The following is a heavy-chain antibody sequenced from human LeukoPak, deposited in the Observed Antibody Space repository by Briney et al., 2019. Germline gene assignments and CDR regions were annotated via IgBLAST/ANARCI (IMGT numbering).Heavy chain of an antibody. CDR2: INPNSGGT. Sequence: ASVKVSCKASGYTFTGYYMHWVRQAPGQGLEWMGRINPNSGGTNYAQKFQGRVTMTRDTTISTAYMELSRLRSDDAAVYYCARNSGTYYTDYWGQGTLVTVSS. CDR1: GYTFTGYY. V-gene: IGHV1-2*06. CDR3: ARNSGTYYTDY. J-gene: IGHJ4*02. D-gene: IGHD1-26*01.